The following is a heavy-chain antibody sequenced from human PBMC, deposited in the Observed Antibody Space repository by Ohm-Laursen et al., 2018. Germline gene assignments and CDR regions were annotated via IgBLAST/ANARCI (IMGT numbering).Heavy chain of an antibody. CDR2: IGSSGNTI. V-gene: IGHV3-11*01. CDR3: ARDGSLYCSSTSCYSGYYYYGMDV. CDR1: GFTFSDYY. Sequence: SLTLSCTASGFTFSDYYMSWIRQAPGKGLERVSYIGSSGNTIYYADSVKGRFTISRDNAKNSLYLQMNSLRAEDTAVYYCARDGSLYCSSTSCYSGYYYYGMDVWGQGPPVTVSS. J-gene: IGHJ6*02. D-gene: IGHD2-2*01.